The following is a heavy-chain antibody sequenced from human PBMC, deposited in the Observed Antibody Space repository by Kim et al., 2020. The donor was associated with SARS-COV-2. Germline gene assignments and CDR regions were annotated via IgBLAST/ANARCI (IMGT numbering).Heavy chain of an antibody. CDR3: ARAWRYSSGWYVSHYYYYYGMDV. J-gene: IGHJ6*02. CDR2: INHSGST. D-gene: IGHD6-19*01. Sequence: SETLSLTCAVYGGSFSGYYWSWIRQPPGKGLEWIGEINHSGSTNYNPSLKSRVTISVDTSKNQFSLKLSSVTAADTAVYYCARAWRYSSGWYVSHYYYYYGMDVWGQGTTVTVSS. CDR1: GGSFSGYY. V-gene: IGHV4-34*01.